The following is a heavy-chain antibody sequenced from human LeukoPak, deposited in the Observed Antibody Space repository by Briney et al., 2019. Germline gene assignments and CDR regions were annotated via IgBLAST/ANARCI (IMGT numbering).Heavy chain of an antibody. J-gene: IGHJ4*02. CDR2: IYPGDSDT. D-gene: IGHD5-18*01. CDR1: GYSFSTYW. V-gene: IGHV5-51*01. CDR3: ARHNGAGIQQWLSPDY. Sequence: PGESLQISCEGSGYSFSTYWIGWVRQLPGKGLEWMGIIYPGDSDTRYSPSFQGQVTISVDKSISTAYLQWSSLKASDTAMYYCARHNGAGIQQWLSPDYWGQGTLVIVSS.